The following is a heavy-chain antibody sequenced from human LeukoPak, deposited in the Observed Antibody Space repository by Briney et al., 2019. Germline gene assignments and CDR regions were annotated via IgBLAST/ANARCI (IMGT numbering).Heavy chain of an antibody. V-gene: IGHV4-59*12. CDR1: GDSISSDY. Sequence: SETLSLTCNVSGDSISSDYWSWIRQPPGKGLEWIGLLNYSGTTYYNPSSKSRVSISIDRSRTQFSLKLSSVTAADTAFYYCSRYDSDTGDFDPWGQGTLVTISS. CDR2: LNYSGTT. CDR3: SRYDSDTGDFDP. D-gene: IGHD3-10*01. J-gene: IGHJ5*02.